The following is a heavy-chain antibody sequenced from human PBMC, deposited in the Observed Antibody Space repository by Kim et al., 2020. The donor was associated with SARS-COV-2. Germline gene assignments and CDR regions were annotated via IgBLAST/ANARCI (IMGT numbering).Heavy chain of an antibody. D-gene: IGHD5-12*01. CDR2: ISWNSGSI. Sequence: GGSLRLSCAASGFTFDDYAMHWVRQAPGKGLEWVSGISWNSGSIGYADSVKGRFTISRDNAKNSLYLQMNSLRAEDTALYYCAGSGYDSRYWGQGTLVTV. J-gene: IGHJ4*02. V-gene: IGHV3-9*01. CDR1: GFTFDDYA. CDR3: AGSGYDSRY.